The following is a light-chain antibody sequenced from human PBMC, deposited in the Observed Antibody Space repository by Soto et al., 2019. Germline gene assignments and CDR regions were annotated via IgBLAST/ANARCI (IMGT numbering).Light chain of an antibody. CDR2: GAS. CDR1: QSVSSN. CDR3: QQYNSWPLT. Sequence: EIVMTQSPATLSVSPGERVTLSCRASQSVSSNLAWYQQKPGQAPRLLIYGASTRATGIPARFSGSGPGTDFTLTISRLQSEDFAVYYCQQYNSWPLTFGQGTRLEI. V-gene: IGKV3-15*01. J-gene: IGKJ5*01.